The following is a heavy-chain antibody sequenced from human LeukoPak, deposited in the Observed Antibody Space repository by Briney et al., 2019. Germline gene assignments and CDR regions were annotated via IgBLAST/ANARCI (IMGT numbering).Heavy chain of an antibody. J-gene: IGHJ6*02. CDR2: IYPGDSDT. Sequence: GESLKISCKGSGYSFTSYWIGWVRQMPGKGLEWMGIIYPGDSDTRYSPSFQGQVTISADKSISTAYLQWSSLKASDTAMYYCARADGYCSSTSCHYYYGMDVWGQGTTVTVSS. V-gene: IGHV5-51*01. D-gene: IGHD2-2*03. CDR1: GYSFTSYW. CDR3: ARADGYCSSTSCHYYYGMDV.